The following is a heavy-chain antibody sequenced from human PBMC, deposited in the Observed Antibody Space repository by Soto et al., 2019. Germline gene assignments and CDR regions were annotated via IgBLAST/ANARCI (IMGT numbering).Heavy chain of an antibody. CDR2: IYYSGST. V-gene: IGHV4-59*01. CDR1: GGSISSYY. Sequence: SETLSLTCTVSGGSISSYYWSWIRQPPGKGLEWIGYIYYSGSTNYNPSLKSRVTISVDTSKNQFSLKLSSVTAADTAVYYCARTQSVDTAMVFPWSQGTLVTVSS. D-gene: IGHD5-18*01. J-gene: IGHJ5*02. CDR3: ARTQSVDTAMVFP.